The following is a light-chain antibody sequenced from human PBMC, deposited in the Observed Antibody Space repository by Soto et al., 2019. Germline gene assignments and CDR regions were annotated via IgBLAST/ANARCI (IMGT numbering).Light chain of an antibody. Sequence: ETVMTQSPDTLSLSPGERATLSCRASQSVSDNLAWYQQRPGQGPRLLIYGASTRATGIPARFSGSGSGTEFTLTISSLQSEDFAVYYCQQYSNWPPITFGQGTRLEIK. V-gene: IGKV3-15*01. J-gene: IGKJ5*01. CDR2: GAS. CDR3: QQYSNWPPIT. CDR1: QSVSDN.